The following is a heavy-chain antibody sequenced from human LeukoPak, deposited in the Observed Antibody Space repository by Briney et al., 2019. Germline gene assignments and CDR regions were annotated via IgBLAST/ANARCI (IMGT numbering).Heavy chain of an antibody. D-gene: IGHD3-22*01. J-gene: IGHJ1*01. Sequence: GGSLRLSCAASGFTFSSYWMHWVRQAPGKGLVWVSRIKSDGKTNYADSVKGRITISRDNAKNTVSLQMNSLRGEDTGVYYCARAPSEIGGYYPEYFRHWGQGTLVTVSS. V-gene: IGHV3-74*01. CDR3: ARAPSEIGGYYPEYFRH. CDR1: GFTFSSYW. CDR2: IKSDGKT.